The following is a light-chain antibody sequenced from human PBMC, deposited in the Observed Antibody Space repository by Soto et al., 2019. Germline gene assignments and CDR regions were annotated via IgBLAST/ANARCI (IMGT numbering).Light chain of an antibody. CDR3: SSYTSSSTVV. CDR1: SSDVGGYNY. J-gene: IGLJ3*02. Sequence: QSALTQPASVSGSPGQSITISCTATSSDVGGYNYVSWYQQHPGKAPKLMIYDVSYRPSGVSNRFSGSKSGNTASLTISGLQADDEADYYCSSYTSSSTVVFGGGTKLTVL. CDR2: DVS. V-gene: IGLV2-14*03.